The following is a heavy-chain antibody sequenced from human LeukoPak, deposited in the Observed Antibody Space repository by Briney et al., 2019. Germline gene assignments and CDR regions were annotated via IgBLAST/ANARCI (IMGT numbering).Heavy chain of an antibody. CDR1: GYTFINYG. V-gene: IGHV1-18*01. J-gene: IGHJ4*02. CDR3: ALGDIFTGYWAEYFVY. Sequence: ASVKVSCKASGYTFINYGINWVRQAPGQGLEWVGWITPYNGNTNYAQKVQGRVTVTTDTSTKTAYMELKKLRADDTAMYYCALGDIFTGYWAEYFVYWGQGTLITVSS. D-gene: IGHD3-9*01. CDR2: ITPYNGNT.